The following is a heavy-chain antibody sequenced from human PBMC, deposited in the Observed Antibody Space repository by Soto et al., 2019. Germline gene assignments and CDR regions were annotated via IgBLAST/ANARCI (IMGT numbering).Heavy chain of an antibody. V-gene: IGHV1-3*01. CDR3: ARGRGITATGTSWFDP. J-gene: IGHJ5*02. CDR2: VNAGNGNA. D-gene: IGHD6-13*01. CDR1: GYTFTDYA. Sequence: KVSCKASGYTFTDYAIHWVRQAPGQRLEWMGWVNAGNGNAQSSQKFQGRVTITRDTSATTVYMELSSLRSEDTAVFYCARGRGITATGTSWFDPWGQGALVTVSS.